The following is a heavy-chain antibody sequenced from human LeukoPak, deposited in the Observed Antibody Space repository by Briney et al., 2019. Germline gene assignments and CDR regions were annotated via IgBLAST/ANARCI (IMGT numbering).Heavy chain of an antibody. J-gene: IGHJ6*03. V-gene: IGHV4-61*02. CDR2: IYTSGST. D-gene: IGHD2-2*01. CDR3: ARESSHHYMDV. Sequence: PSQTLSLTCTVSGGSISSGSYYWSWIRQPAGKGLEWIGRIYTSGSTNYNPSLKSRVTISVDTSKNQFSLKLSSVTAADTAVYYCARESSHHYMDVWGKGTTVTVSS. CDR1: GGSISSGSYY.